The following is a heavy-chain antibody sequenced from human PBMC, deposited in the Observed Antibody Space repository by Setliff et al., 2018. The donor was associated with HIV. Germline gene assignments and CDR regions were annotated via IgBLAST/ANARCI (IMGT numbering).Heavy chain of an antibody. V-gene: IGHV1-8*02. Sequence: ASVKVSCKASGGTFSSYAIRWVRQATGRGPEWMGWMNPNSGNTGYAQKFPGRVTMTRNTSISTAYMELSSLRSEDTAVYYCARVRQGGVDTAIVDWGQGTLVTVSS. CDR3: ARVRQGGVDTAIVD. CDR2: MNPNSGNT. D-gene: IGHD5-18*01. CDR1: GGTFSSYA. J-gene: IGHJ4*02.